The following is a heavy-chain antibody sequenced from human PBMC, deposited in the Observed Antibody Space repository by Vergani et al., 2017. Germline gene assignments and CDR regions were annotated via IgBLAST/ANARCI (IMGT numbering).Heavy chain of an antibody. CDR1: GFPFTSYH. Sequence: QVQLVQSGAGLEKPWASLTVSCKASGFPFTSYHIHWVRQAPGQGLDWLGRIYPNSVDTRYSQRFQDRVTITSDTSTNTAYMEMTRLRPDDTAVYYCASERAYCGGDCRPEGEFDDWGQGTLVTVSS. V-gene: IGHV1-2*06. J-gene: IGHJ4*02. CDR3: ASERAYCGGDCRPEGEFDD. D-gene: IGHD2-21*01. CDR2: IYPNSVDT.